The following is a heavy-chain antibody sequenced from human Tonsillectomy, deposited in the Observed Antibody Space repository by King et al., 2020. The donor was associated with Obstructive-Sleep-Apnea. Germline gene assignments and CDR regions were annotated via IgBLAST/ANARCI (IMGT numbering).Heavy chain of an antibody. CDR3: ARTTYGDYALDY. D-gene: IGHD4-17*01. CDR2: IYHSGTT. J-gene: IGHJ4*02. Sequence: QVQLQESGPGLVKPSGTLSLTCAVSGGSIINTNWWTWVRQPPGKGLEFIGQIYHSGTTNHNPSLRSRVTISVDKSKKQFSLKLRFVTAADTAVYYCARTTYGDYALDYWGQGTLVTVPS. V-gene: IGHV4-4*02. CDR1: GGSIINTNW.